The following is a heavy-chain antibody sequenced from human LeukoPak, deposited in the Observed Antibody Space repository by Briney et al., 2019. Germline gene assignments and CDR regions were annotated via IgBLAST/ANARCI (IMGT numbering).Heavy chain of an antibody. CDR3: AKERMDV. J-gene: IGHJ6*04. Sequence: GGPLRLFCAASGFTFSSYGVHWVRPAPGKAVEGVAFISYCGSNKYYADYVKGRFTISRDNYKNTLYLQMNSLRAEDTAVYYCAKERMDVWGKETTVTVSS. CDR2: ISYCGSNK. V-gene: IGHV3-30*18. CDR1: GFTFSSYG.